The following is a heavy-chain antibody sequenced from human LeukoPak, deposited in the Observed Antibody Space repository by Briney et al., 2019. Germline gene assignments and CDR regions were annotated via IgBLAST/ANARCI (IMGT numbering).Heavy chain of an antibody. CDR1: GGTFSSYA. D-gene: IGHD4-17*01. Sequence: SVKVSCKASGGTFSSYAISWVRQAPGQGLEWMGRIIPLFGTADYAQRYQGRVTISADSSLNTAYLELSSLTSEDTAVYYCASPYDYGDHYLDALHIWGQGTIVTVSS. J-gene: IGHJ3*02. V-gene: IGHV1-69*06. CDR2: IIPLFGTA. CDR3: ASPYDYGDHYLDALHI.